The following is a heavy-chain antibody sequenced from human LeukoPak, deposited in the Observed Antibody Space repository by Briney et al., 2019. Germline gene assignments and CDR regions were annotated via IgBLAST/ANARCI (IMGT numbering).Heavy chain of an antibody. D-gene: IGHD2-2*01. V-gene: IGHV1-8*03. CDR3: ARGFAVYCSSTSCYQDY. CDR1: GYTFTSYD. CDR2: MNPNSGNT. J-gene: IGHJ4*02. Sequence: ASVKVSCKASGYTFTSYDINWVRQATGQGLEWMGWMNPNSGNTGYARKFQGRVTITRNTSISTAYMELSSLRSEDTAVYYCARGFAVYCSSTSCYQDYWGQGTLVTVSS.